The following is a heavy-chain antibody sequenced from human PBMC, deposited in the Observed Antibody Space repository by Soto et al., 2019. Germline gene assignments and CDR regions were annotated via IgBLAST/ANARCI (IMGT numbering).Heavy chain of an antibody. D-gene: IGHD3-22*01. CDR3: MLGSGWKDFDY. CDR2: IYYSGST. CDR1: VGSISSSSSY. Sequence: SETLSLTCTVPVGSISSSSSYWGWIRQPPGKGLEWIGNIYYSGSTYYNPSLKSRVTISVDTSKNQFSLKLSSVTAADTAVYYCMLGSGWKDFDYWGQGTLVTVSS. J-gene: IGHJ4*02. V-gene: IGHV4-39*01.